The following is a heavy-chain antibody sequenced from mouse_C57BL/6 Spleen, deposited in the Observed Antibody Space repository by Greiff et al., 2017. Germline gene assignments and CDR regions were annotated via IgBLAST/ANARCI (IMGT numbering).Heavy chain of an antibody. Sequence: VQLQQPGAELVKPGASVKLSCKASGYTFTSYWMHWVKQRPGQGLEWIGMIHPNSGSTNYNEKFKSKATLTVDKSSSTAYMQLSSLTSEDSAVYYCAGSAVVADWYFDVWGTGTTVTVAS. CDR3: AGSAVVADWYFDV. V-gene: IGHV1-64*01. CDR1: GYTFTSYW. CDR2: IHPNSGST. J-gene: IGHJ1*03. D-gene: IGHD1-1*01.